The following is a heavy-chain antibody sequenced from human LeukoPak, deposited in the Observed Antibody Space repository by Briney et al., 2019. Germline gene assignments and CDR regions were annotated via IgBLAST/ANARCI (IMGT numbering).Heavy chain of an antibody. D-gene: IGHD6-6*01. V-gene: IGHV4-38-2*02. CDR2: INHSGST. CDR3: ARTPRIAARRGRWFDP. CDR1: GYSISSGYY. J-gene: IGHJ5*02. Sequence: SETLSLTCTVSGYSISSGYYWGWIRQPPGKGLEWIGSINHSGSTDYNPSLKSRVTISVDTSKNQFSLKLSSVTAADTAVYYCARTPRIAARRGRWFDPWGQGTLVTVSS.